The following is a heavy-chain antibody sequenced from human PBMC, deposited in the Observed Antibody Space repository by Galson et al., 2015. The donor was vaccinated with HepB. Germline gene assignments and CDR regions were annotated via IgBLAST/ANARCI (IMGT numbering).Heavy chain of an antibody. J-gene: IGHJ4*02. CDR1: GGTFSSYT. CDR2: IIPILGIA. D-gene: IGHD2-2*02. Sequence: VKVSCKASGGTFSSYTISWVRQAPGQGLEWMGRIIPILGIANYAQKFQGRVTITADKSTSTAYMELSSLRSEDTAVYYCATYCSSTSCYMDYWGQGTLVTVSS. CDR3: ATYCSSTSCYMDY. V-gene: IGHV1-69*02.